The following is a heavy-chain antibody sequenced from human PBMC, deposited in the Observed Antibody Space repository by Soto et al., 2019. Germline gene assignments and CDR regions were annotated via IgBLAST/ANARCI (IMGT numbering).Heavy chain of an antibody. Sequence: QVQLVESGGGVVQPGRSLRLSCAASGFTFSSYGMHWVRQAPGKGLDWVAVMWYDGSDKYYADSVKGRFTISRDNSKNTLYLQMNSLRAEDTGVYYCARDRSGSESYGWMAQRQIDYWGQGTLVTVSS. D-gene: IGHD3-10*01. CDR2: MWYDGSDK. CDR1: GFTFSSYG. J-gene: IGHJ4*02. V-gene: IGHV3-33*01. CDR3: ARDRSGSESYGWMAQRQIDY.